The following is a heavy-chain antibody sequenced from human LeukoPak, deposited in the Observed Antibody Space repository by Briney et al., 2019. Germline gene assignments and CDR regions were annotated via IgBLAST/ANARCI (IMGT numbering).Heavy chain of an antibody. J-gene: IGHJ5*02. V-gene: IGHV3-64*01. D-gene: IGHD1-1*01. CDR1: GFTFSRYA. Sequence: GGSLRLSCAASGFTFSRYAMHWVRQAPGKGLEYVSAISSNGGSTYYANSVKGRFTISRDNSKNTLYLQMGSLRAEDMAVYYCARGLTSDWFDPWGQGTLVTVSS. CDR2: ISSNGGST. CDR3: ARGLTSDWFDP.